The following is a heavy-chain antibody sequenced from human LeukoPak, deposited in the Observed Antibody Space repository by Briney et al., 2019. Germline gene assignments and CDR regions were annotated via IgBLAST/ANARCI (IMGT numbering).Heavy chain of an antibody. CDR3: ARGTDYGDALGWFDP. V-gene: IGHV4-30-4*07. CDR1: GGSISSGGYS. CDR2: IYYSGST. J-gene: IGHJ5*02. Sequence: PSETLSLTCAVPGGSISSGGYSWSWIRQPPGKGLEWIGYIYYSGSTYYNPSLKSRVTISVDTSKNQFSLKLSSVTAADTAVYYCARGTDYGDALGWFDPWGQGTLVTVSS. D-gene: IGHD4-17*01.